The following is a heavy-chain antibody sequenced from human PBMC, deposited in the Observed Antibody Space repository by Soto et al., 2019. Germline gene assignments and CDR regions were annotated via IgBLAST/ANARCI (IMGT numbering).Heavy chain of an antibody. CDR3: ARGGYSSTLSNSLDRSGLDV. V-gene: IGHV1-69*06. D-gene: IGHD5-12*01. CDR1: GGTFSSYA. Sequence: QVQLVQSGAEAKKPGSSDKVSCKTSGGTFSSYAISWVRQAPGQGLEWMGGIVPLFRTTNYAQKFQGRVTITADTSRYTVYVELSGLRSGDTAVYYCARGGYSSTLSNSLDRSGLDVWCQGATVTVSS. J-gene: IGHJ6*02. CDR2: IVPLFRTT.